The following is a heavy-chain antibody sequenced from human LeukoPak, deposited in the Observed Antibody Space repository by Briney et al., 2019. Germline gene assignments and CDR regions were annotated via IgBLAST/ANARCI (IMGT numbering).Heavy chain of an antibody. CDR1: GGSFSGYY. V-gene: IGHV4-34*01. CDR2: INHSGST. D-gene: IGHD6-13*01. Sequence: KPSETLSLTCAVYGGSFSGYYWSWIRQPPGKGLEWIGEINHSGSTNYNPSLKSRVTISVDTSKNQFSLKLSSVTAADTAVYYCASGSSKFGYWGQGTLVTVSS. CDR3: ASGSSKFGY. J-gene: IGHJ4*02.